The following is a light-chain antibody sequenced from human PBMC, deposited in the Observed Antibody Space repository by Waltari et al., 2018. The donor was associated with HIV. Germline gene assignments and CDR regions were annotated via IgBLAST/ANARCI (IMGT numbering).Light chain of an antibody. J-gene: IGKJ1*01. CDR2: KAS. CDR3: QQYSTYAWA. V-gene: IGKV1-5*03. Sequence: DIQMTQSPSTLSAFVGDRVTITCRASQSIHTWLAWYQQKPGKAPKVLIYKASSLESGVPSRFSGSGSGTEFTLTISSLQPDDSATYYCQQYSTYAWAFGQGTKVEIK. CDR1: QSIHTW.